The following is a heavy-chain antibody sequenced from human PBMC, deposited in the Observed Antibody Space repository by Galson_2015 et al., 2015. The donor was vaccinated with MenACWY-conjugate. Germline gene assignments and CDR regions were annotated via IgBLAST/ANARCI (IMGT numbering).Heavy chain of an antibody. CDR2: ISSSSSTI. V-gene: IGHV3-48*04. D-gene: IGHD6-19*01. CDR3: ARDNLDSSAIHYYYYYGMDV. Sequence: SLRLSCAASGFTFSSYSMNWVRQAPGKGLEWVSYISSSSSTIYYADSVKGRFTISRDNAKNSLYLQMNSLRAEDTAVYYCARDNLDSSAIHYYYYYGMDVWGQGTTVTVSS. J-gene: IGHJ6*02. CDR1: GFTFSSYS.